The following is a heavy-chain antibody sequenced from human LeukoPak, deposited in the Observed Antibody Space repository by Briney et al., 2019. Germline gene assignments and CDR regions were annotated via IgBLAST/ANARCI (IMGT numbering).Heavy chain of an antibody. Sequence: GGSLRLSCVAPGFTFSSYWMTWVRQAPGKGLEWLANIKEDGSIQYYLDSVRGRFTIPRGNAKTSVYLQLNSLRADDTAVYYCARDVWTGVAVSDYWGQGTLVTVSS. CDR1: GFTFSSYW. D-gene: IGHD6-19*01. CDR3: ARDVWTGVAVSDY. V-gene: IGHV3-7*01. J-gene: IGHJ4*02. CDR2: IKEDGSIQ.